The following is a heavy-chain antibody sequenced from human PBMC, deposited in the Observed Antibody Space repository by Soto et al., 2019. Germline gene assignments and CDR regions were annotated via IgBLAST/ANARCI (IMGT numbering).Heavy chain of an antibody. Sequence: QVQLVQSGTEVKKPGGSVKVSCKASGYTFTSYGIHWVRQAPGQRLEWMGWINAANGDTKYSPKFQGRVSITRDTSASTAYMELSSMRSEATAVYNCVRRHVSATGIDWFDPWGQGTLVTVSS. CDR1: GYTFTSYG. CDR2: INAANGDT. D-gene: IGHD6-13*01. V-gene: IGHV1-3*01. CDR3: VRRHVSATGIDWFDP. J-gene: IGHJ5*02.